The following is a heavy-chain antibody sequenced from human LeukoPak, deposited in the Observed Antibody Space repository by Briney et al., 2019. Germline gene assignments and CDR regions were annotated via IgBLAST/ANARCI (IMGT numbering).Heavy chain of an antibody. CDR3: ASSIVVVPAATIDEI. V-gene: IGHV3-48*03. CDR1: GFTFSSYE. CDR2: ISSSGSTI. Sequence: GGSLRLSCAASGFTFSSYEMNWVRQAPGKGLEWVSYISSSGSTIYYADSEKGRFTISRDNAKNSLYLQMNSLRAEDTAVYYCASSIVVVPAATIDEIWGLGTLVTVSS. J-gene: IGHJ4*02. D-gene: IGHD2-2*01.